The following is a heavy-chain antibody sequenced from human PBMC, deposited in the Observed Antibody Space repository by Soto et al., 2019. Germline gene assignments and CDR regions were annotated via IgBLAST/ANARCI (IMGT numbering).Heavy chain of an antibody. D-gene: IGHD1-26*01. CDR2: INHSRST. V-gene: IGHV4-34*01. Sequence: SETLSLTCAVYGGSFSGYYWSWIRQPPGKGLEWIGEINHSRSTNYNPSLKSRVTISVDTSKNQFSLKLSSVTAADTAVYYCARLPLVGATYHYYYGMDVWGQGTTVTISS. J-gene: IGHJ6*02. CDR1: GGSFSGYY. CDR3: ARLPLVGATYHYYYGMDV.